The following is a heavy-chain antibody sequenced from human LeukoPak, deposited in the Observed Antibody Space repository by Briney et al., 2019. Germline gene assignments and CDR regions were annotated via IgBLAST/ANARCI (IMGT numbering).Heavy chain of an antibody. V-gene: IGHV3-30*04. Sequence: GGSLRLSCAASGFTFSSYAMHWVRQAPGKGLEWVAVISYDGSNKYYADSVKGRFTISRDNSKNTLYLQMNSLRAEDTAVYYCAREERSGSYGGWGQGTLVTVSS. D-gene: IGHD1-26*01. CDR1: GFTFSSYA. CDR2: ISYDGSNK. CDR3: AREERSGSYGG. J-gene: IGHJ4*02.